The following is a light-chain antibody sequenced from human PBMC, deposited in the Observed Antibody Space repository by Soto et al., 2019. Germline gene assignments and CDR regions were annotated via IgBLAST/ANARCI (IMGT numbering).Light chain of an antibody. J-gene: IGKJ1*01. CDR1: QSISTW. CDR2: DAF. CDR3: QQYNSFWT. Sequence: DSQLTQAASTLSASVGDRVTITCRASQSISTWLAWYQQKPGKAPKLLIYDAFYLERGVPSRFSGSGSGTEFTLTISSLQPDDLATYYCQQYNSFWTFGQGTKVDIK. V-gene: IGKV1-5*01.